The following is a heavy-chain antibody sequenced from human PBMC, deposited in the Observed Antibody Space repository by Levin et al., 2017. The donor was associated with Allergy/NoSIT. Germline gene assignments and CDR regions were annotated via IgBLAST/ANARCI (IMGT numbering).Heavy chain of an antibody. V-gene: IGHV5-51*01. CDR2: IYPGDSDT. Sequence: GGSLRLSCKGSGYSFTSYWIGWVRQMPGKGLEWMGIIYPGDSDTRYSPSFQGQVTISADKSISTAYLQWSSLKASDTAMYYCARHPFGQKLGDYADYWGQGTLVTVSS. CDR1: GYSFTSYW. J-gene: IGHJ4*02. CDR3: ARHPFGQKLGDYADY. D-gene: IGHD4-17*01.